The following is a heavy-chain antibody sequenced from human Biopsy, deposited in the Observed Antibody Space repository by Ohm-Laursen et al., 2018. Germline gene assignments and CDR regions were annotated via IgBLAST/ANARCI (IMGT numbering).Heavy chain of an antibody. CDR3: LREAATGYYRTADF. D-gene: IGHD3-9*01. CDR2: IWYDGSNK. V-gene: IGHV3-33*01. Sequence: SSLRLSCAASGFTFSNYGMHWVRQAPGKGLEWLAVIWYDGSNKYYGDSVKGRFTISRDNSKNTLSLQMNSLRVEDTAMYYCLREAATGYYRTADFWGQGTLVTVSS. CDR1: GFTFSNYG. J-gene: IGHJ4*02.